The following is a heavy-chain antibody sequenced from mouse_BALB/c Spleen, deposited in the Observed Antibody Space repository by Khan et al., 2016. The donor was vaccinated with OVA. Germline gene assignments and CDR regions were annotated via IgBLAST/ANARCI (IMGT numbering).Heavy chain of an antibody. Sequence: EVELVVSGGGLVKPGWSLKLSCAASGFTFSNYAMSWVRQSPEKRLEWVASISSGDSTYYPYSVKGRFTISRDNARNILYLQMSSLRSQDTAMYYCARDYWFAYWGQETLDTVSA. V-gene: IGHV5-6-5*01. J-gene: IGHJ3*01. CDR2: ISSGDST. CDR1: GFTFSNYA. CDR3: ARDYWFAY.